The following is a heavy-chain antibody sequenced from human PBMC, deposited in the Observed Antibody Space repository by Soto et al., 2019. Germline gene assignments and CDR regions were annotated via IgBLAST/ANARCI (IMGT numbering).Heavy chain of an antibody. V-gene: IGHV3-23*01. D-gene: IGHD2-8*01. CDR3: VKDFRCAD. J-gene: IGHJ4*02. CDR1: GFTFSSYA. Sequence: EVQVLESGGGFVQPGGSLRLSCAASGFTFSSYAMNWVRQAPGKGLQWVSSIDGSGGSTYYADSVKGRFAISRDNSKNTLYLQLNSLGAADTALYYCVKDFRCADWGQGTRVTVSS. CDR2: IDGSGGST.